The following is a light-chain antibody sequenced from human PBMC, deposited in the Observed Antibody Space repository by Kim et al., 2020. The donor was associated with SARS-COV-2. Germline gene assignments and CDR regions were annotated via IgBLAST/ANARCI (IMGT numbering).Light chain of an antibody. J-gene: IGKJ5*01. V-gene: IGKV3-11*01. Sequence: EIVLTQSRATLSLSPGERATLSCRASQSIDNDLAWYQQKPDQAPRLLIYDVSNRATAIPARFSGSGSRTDFTLTISSLEPEDFAVYYCQQRTSWPITFGQGTRLEIK. CDR2: DVS. CDR1: QSIDND. CDR3: QQRTSWPIT.